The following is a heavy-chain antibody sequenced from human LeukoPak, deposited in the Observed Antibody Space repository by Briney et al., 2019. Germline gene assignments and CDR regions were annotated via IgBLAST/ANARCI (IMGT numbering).Heavy chain of an antibody. CDR1: GGSFSGYY. D-gene: IGHD3-10*01. Sequence: SETLFLTCAVYGGSFSGYYWSWIRQPPGKGLEWIGEINHSGSTNYNPSLKSRVTISVDTSKNQFSLKLSSVTAADTAVYYCASLYGSGTQIYSYWGQGTLVTVSS. V-gene: IGHV4-34*01. J-gene: IGHJ4*02. CDR3: ASLYGSGTQIYSY. CDR2: INHSGST.